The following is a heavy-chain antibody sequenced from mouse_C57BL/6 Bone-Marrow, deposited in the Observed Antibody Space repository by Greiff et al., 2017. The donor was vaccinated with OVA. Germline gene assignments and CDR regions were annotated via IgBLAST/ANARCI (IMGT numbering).Heavy chain of an antibody. CDR3: ARHEDGYYASYFDY. D-gene: IGHD2-3*01. Sequence: VQLQQSGPELVKPGASVKISCKASGYAFSSSWMNWVKQRPGKGLEWIGRIYPGDGDTNYNGKFTGTATLTAAKSSSTAYMQLSSLTSEDSAVYFGARHEDGYYASYFDYWGQGTTLTVSS. CDR1: GYAFSSSW. J-gene: IGHJ2*01. CDR2: IYPGDGDT. V-gene: IGHV1-82*01.